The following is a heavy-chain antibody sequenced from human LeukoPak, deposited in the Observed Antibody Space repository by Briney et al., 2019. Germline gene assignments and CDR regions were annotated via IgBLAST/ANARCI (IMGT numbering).Heavy chain of an antibody. CDR3: ARLQGSGSPPFDY. Sequence: SETLSFTCIVSGGXISGFYWSWIRQPPGKGLQWIGYFYYSGSTNYRPSLKSRVTISVDTSKNQFSLKLNSVTAADTAVYYCARLQGSGSPPFDYWGQGTLVTVSS. J-gene: IGHJ4*02. D-gene: IGHD3-10*01. CDR2: FYYSGST. V-gene: IGHV4-59*08. CDR1: GGXISGFY.